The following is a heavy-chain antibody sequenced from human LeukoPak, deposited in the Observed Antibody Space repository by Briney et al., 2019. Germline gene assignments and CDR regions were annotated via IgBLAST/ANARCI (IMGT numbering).Heavy chain of an antibody. D-gene: IGHD6-13*01. Sequence: PGGSQRLSCAVSGFTFSSYWMNWVRQAPGKGLEWVASIRQDGGEKSYVDSVKGRFTISRDNTKNSLYLQINSLRAEDTAVYYCARDGTAAGLYFDLWGQGTLVTVSS. CDR3: ARDGTAAGLYFDL. CDR2: IRQDGGEK. V-gene: IGHV3-7*01. CDR1: GFTFSSYW. J-gene: IGHJ4*01.